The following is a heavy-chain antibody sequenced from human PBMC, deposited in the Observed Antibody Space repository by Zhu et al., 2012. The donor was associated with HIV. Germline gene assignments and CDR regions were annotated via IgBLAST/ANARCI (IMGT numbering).Heavy chain of an antibody. CDR2: IYASGST. V-gene: IGHV4-4*09. CDR1: GGSIKGYY. J-gene: IGHJ3*02. Sequence: QVQLQETGPGLVKPSETLSVTCTVSGGSIKGYYWTWIRRPPGKGLEWIGYIYASGSTNHNPSLKSRVTISVDTSRNQFSLRLSSVTAADTAVYYCARVVIAMKASDIWGQGTMITVSS. CDR3: ARVVIAMKASDI. D-gene: IGHD3-22*01.